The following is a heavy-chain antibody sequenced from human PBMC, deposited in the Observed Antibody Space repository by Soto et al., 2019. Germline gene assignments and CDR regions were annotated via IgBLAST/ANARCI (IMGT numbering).Heavy chain of an antibody. CDR2: ISAHNGHT. V-gene: IGHV1-18*01. J-gene: IGHJ4*02. Sequence: QVHLVQSGAEVKKPGASVKVSCQGSGYAFTTYGITWVRQAPGQGLEWMGWISAHNGHTNDAQKLQGRVTVTRDTSSSTAYMELRSLRYDATAAYYCTRGRYGEYWGQGALVTVSS. D-gene: IGHD3-10*01. CDR1: GYAFTTYG. CDR3: TRGRYGEY.